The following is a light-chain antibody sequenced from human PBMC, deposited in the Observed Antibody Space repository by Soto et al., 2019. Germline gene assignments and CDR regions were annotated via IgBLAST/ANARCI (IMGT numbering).Light chain of an antibody. CDR2: GNN. J-gene: IGLJ2*01. CDR3: QSYGSSLSGVV. Sequence: QSVLTQPRSVSGAPGQRVPISCTGSSSNIGAGYDVHWYQQLPGTAPKLLIYGNNNRPSGVPDRFSGSKSGTSASLAITGLHSEDEADYYCQSYGSSLSGVVFGGGTKVTVL. V-gene: IGLV1-40*01. CDR1: SSNIGAGYD.